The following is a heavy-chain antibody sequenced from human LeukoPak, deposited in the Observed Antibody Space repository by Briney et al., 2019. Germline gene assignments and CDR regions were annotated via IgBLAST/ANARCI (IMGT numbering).Heavy chain of an antibody. CDR2: IKSKTDGGTT. D-gene: IGHD5-18*01. V-gene: IGHV3-15*01. CDR1: GFTFSNAW. CDR3: TTDVDTAMVSYAFDI. Sequence: GGSLRLSXAASGFTFSNAWMSWVRQAPGKGLEWVGRIKSKTDGGTTDYAASVKGRFTISRDDSKNTLYLQMNSLKTEATAVYYCTTDVDTAMVSYAFDIWGQGTMVTVSS. J-gene: IGHJ3*02.